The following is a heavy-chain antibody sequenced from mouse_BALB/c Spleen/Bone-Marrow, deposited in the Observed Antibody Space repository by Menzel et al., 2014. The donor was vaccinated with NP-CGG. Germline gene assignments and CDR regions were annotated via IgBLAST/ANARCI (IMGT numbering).Heavy chain of an antibody. V-gene: IGHV5-6-3*01. Sequence: EVQLQESGGGLVQPGGSLKISCAVSGFTFSSYGMSWVRQTPDKRLDLVATINSNGGSTYYPDSVKGRFTISRDNAKNTLYLQMSSLKSEDTAMYYCARDNYYDYDGFAYWGQGTLVTVSA. CDR1: GFTFSSYG. J-gene: IGHJ3*01. CDR2: INSNGGST. CDR3: ARDNYYDYDGFAY. D-gene: IGHD2-4*01.